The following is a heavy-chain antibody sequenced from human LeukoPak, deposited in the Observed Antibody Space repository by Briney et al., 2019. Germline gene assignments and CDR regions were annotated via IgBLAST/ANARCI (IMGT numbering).Heavy chain of an antibody. CDR3: ARVWYGGNSADIKSPRKYWYFDL. V-gene: IGHV4-30-4*01. J-gene: IGHJ2*01. CDR2: IYYSGST. CDR1: GDSISSDNYY. D-gene: IGHD4-23*01. Sequence: PSETLSLTCTVSGDSISSDNYYWNWIRQPPGKGLEWIGYIYYSGSTYYNPSLKSRVTISLDTSKNRFSLKLNSVTAADTAVYYCARVWYGGNSADIKSPRKYWYFDLWGRGTLVTVSS.